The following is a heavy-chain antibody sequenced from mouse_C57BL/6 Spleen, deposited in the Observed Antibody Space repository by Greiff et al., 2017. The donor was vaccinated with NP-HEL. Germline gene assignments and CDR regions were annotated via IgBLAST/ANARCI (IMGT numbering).Heavy chain of an antibody. CDR2: ISYDGSN. V-gene: IGHV3-6*01. J-gene: IGHJ2*01. Sequence: EVQLQESGPGLVKPSQSLSLTCSVTGYSITSGYYWNWIRQFPGNKLEWMGYISYDGSNNYNPSLKNRISITRDTSKNQFFLKLNSVTTEDTATYYCARDPLYYDYPSYFDYWGQGTTLTVSS. CDR3: ARDPLYYDYPSYFDY. CDR1: GYSITSGYY. D-gene: IGHD2-4*01.